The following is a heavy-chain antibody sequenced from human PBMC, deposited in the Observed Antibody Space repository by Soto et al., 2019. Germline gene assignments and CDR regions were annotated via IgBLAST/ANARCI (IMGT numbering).Heavy chain of an antibody. CDR1: GESFSGYY. CDR2: INHSGST. CDR3: AKGLRYFDRGPLDY. J-gene: IGHJ4*02. D-gene: IGHD3-9*01. V-gene: IGHV4-34*01. Sequence: PSETLSLTCAVYGESFSGYYWNWIRQPPGKGLEWIGEINHSGSTNFNPSLKSRVTISVDTSKNQFSLKLSSVTAADTAVYYCAKGLRYFDRGPLDYWGQGTLVTVSS.